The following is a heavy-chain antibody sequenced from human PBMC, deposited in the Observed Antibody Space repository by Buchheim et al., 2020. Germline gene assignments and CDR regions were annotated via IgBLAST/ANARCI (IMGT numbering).Heavy chain of an antibody. CDR3: ARDWSVSQYYYYYYMDV. J-gene: IGHJ6*03. CDR2: IWYDGSNK. CDR1: GFTFSSYG. V-gene: IGHV3-33*01. Sequence: QVQLVESGGGVVQPGRSLRLSCAASGFTFSSYGMHWVRQAPGKGLEWVAVIWYDGSNKYYADSVKGRFTISRDNSKNTLYLQMNSLGAEDTTVYYFARDWSVSQYYYYYYMDVWGKGTT.